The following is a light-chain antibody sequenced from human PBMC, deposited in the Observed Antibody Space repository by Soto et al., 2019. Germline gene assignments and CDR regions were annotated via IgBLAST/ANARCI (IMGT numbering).Light chain of an antibody. Sequence: DLVMTQTPLSLSVTPGQPASISCKSSQSLLHRDGKAYLSWYQQKPGQPPQLLIYEDSNRFSGVPDKFSGSGSGTDFTLKISRVEAEDVGVYYCMQSIQPLITFGGGTKVEIK. CDR1: QSLLHRDGKAY. V-gene: IGKV2D-29*01. CDR2: EDS. J-gene: IGKJ4*01. CDR3: MQSIQPLIT.